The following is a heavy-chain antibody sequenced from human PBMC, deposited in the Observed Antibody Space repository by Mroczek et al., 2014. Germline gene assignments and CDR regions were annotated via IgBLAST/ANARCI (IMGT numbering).Heavy chain of an antibody. D-gene: IGHD3-22*01. Sequence: QVQLQQWGAGLLKPSETLSLTCAVYGGSFSGYYWSWIRQPPGKGLEWIGEINHSGSTNYNPSLKSRVTISVDTSKNQFSLKLSSVTAADTAVYYCASRPYYYDSSGSDLIYFDYWGQGTLVTVSS. V-gene: IGHV4-34*01. CDR1: GGSFSGYY. CDR3: ASRPYYYDSSGSDLIYFDY. J-gene: IGHJ4*02. CDR2: INHSGST.